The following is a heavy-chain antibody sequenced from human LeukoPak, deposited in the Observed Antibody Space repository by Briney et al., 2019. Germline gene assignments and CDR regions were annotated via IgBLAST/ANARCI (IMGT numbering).Heavy chain of an antibody. J-gene: IGHJ4*02. CDR3: ARDLSEHPRRSYYVKPQGLDY. CDR2: INPSGGST. Sequence: ASVKVSCKASGYTSTSYYMHWGRQTPRQRLEWMGIINPSGGSTSYAQKFQGRLTMTRDTSTSTVYMELSSLRSEDTAVYYCARDLSEHPRRSYYVKPQGLDYWGQGTLVTVSS. V-gene: IGHV1-46*01. D-gene: IGHD1-26*01. CDR1: GYTSTSYY.